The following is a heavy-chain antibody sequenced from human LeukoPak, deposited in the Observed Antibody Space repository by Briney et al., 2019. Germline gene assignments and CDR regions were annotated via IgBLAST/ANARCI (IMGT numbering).Heavy chain of an antibody. CDR1: GYTFANYD. Sequence: ASVKVSCKASGYTFANYDIHRVRQATGQGLEWMGWMNPNSGNTDYAQKFQGRVTMTRSTSINTAYMELSSLGSEDTAVYYCARPRENSGYYPYYFDYWGQGTLVTVSS. V-gene: IGHV1-8*01. CDR3: ARPRENSGYYPYYFDY. D-gene: IGHD3-22*01. J-gene: IGHJ4*02. CDR2: MNPNSGNT.